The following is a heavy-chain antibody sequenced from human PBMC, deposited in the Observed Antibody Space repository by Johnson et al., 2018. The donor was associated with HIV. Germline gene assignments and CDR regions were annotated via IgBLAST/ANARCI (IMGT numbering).Heavy chain of an antibody. CDR1: GFTFNNYP. J-gene: IGHJ3*02. Sequence: VQLVESGGGVVQPGRSLRLSCTASGFTFNNYPMHWVRQAPGKGLEWVAVISYDGSNKYYADSVKGRFAISRDNSKNTLYLQMNSLRAEDTAVYYCARGLGSSWSGDAFDIWGQETMVTVSS. CDR2: ISYDGSNK. CDR3: ARGLGSSWSGDAFDI. D-gene: IGHD6-13*01. V-gene: IGHV3-30*07.